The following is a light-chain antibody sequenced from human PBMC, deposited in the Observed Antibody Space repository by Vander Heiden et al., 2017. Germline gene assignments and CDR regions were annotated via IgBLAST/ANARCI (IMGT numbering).Light chain of an antibody. CDR3: QLRSDWPRIG. Sequence: EIVLTQSPVDLYLSPGDKATLSCRASQSVGNYLAWYQQKPGQAPRLRIYGASNRATGVPARFSGSGSVTDFTLTISSLEPEDFALYYCQLRSDWPRIGFGQGTRLEIK. V-gene: IGKV3-11*01. J-gene: IGKJ5*01. CDR1: QSVGNY. CDR2: GAS.